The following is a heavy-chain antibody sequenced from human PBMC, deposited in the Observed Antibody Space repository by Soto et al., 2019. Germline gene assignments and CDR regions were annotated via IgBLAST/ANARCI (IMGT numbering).Heavy chain of an antibody. Sequence: QVQLQQWGAGLLKPSETLSLTCAVKDGSFRDYYWSWIRQPPGKGLEWLGEINHSGSANSNPSLKSRVTIIVNKFQKQLSVKLSSVTAADTAVFYCVRGLGFMSRNSFDIWGQGTMVTVS. J-gene: IGHJ3*02. CDR1: DGSFRDYY. CDR3: VRGLGFMSRNSFDI. CDR2: INHSGSA. V-gene: IGHV4-34*01.